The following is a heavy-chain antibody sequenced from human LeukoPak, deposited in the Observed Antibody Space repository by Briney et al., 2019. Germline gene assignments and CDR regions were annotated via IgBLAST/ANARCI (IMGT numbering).Heavy chain of an antibody. CDR2: IKPDGSET. Sequence: GGSLRLSCAASGFTFSNYWMSWVRQAPEKGLEWVANIKPDGSETYSVDSVKGRFTISRDNAKNSLYLQMNSLRAEDTAVYYCARTLRFFRFLDVWGQGTTVTVSS. CDR1: GFTFSNYW. J-gene: IGHJ6*02. CDR3: ARTLRFFRFLDV. V-gene: IGHV3-7*03. D-gene: IGHD3-3*01.